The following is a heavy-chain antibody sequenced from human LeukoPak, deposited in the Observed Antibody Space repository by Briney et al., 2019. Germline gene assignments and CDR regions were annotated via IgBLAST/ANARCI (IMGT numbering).Heavy chain of an antibody. CDR2: IKSKTDGGTT. J-gene: IGHJ4*02. CDR1: GFTFSNAW. Sequence: GGSLRLSCAASGFTFSNAWMSWVRQAPGKGLEWVGRIKSKTDGGTTDYAAPVKGRFTISRDDSKNTLYLQMNSLKTEDTAVYYCTTGDTAMAIEDYFDYWGQGTLVTVSS. D-gene: IGHD5-18*01. CDR3: TTGDTAMAIEDYFDY. V-gene: IGHV3-15*01.